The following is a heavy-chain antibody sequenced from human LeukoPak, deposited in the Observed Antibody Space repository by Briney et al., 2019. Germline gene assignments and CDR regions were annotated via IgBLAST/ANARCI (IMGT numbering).Heavy chain of an antibody. CDR2: FDPEDGET. D-gene: IGHD3-22*01. Sequence: ASVKVSCKVSGYTLTELSMHWVRQAPGKGLEWMGGFDPEDGETIYAQKFQGRVTMTEDTSTDTAYMELSSLRSEDTAVYYCATSPSPYYYDSSGYYYDCAQGTLVTVSS. V-gene: IGHV1-24*01. CDR3: ATSPSPYYYDSSGYYYD. CDR1: GYTLTELS. J-gene: IGHJ4*02.